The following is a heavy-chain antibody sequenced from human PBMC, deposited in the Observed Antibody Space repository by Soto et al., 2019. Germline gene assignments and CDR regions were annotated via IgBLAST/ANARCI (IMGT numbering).Heavy chain of an antibody. V-gene: IGHV3-21*01. CDR2: ISISSSYI. J-gene: IGHJ4*02. CDR1: GFPFSIYS. D-gene: IGHD1-1*01. Sequence: GRALRLSGEASGFPFSIYSLTWVRQAPGKGLEWVSSISISSSYIYYADSVKGRFTISRDNAKNSLYLQMNSLRAEDTAVYFCAREGSYWNDVGPDWGQGTLVTVSS. CDR3: AREGSYWNDVGPD.